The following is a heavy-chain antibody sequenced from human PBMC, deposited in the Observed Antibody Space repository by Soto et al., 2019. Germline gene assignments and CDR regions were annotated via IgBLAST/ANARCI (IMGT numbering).Heavy chain of an antibody. CDR3: ARVDYDFRSGYIQY. CDR1: GASITRNNW. Sequence: PLETLSLTCGVSGASITRNNWWSWVRQPPGKGLEWVGEIFHSGSTNYNPSLKSRVTISVEKSKKQFSLKLSSVTAADTAVYYCARVDYDFRSGYIQYWGQGTQVTVSS. J-gene: IGHJ4*02. V-gene: IGHV4-4*02. CDR2: IFHSGST. D-gene: IGHD3-3*01.